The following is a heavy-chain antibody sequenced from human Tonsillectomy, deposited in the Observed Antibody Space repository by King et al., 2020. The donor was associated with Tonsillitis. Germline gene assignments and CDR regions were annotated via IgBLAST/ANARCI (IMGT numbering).Heavy chain of an antibody. Sequence: QLQESGPGLLKPSETLSLTCTVSGGSISSNYWSWIRQPPGKGLEWIGYVYNSGSTHYNPSLKSRVTITVDTSKNQFSLKLSSVTAADTAVYYCAKMTPGYCSGGSCQSSSYYDDWGQGTLVTVSS. CDR1: GGSISSNY. CDR2: VYNSGST. CDR3: AKMTPGYCSGGSCQSSSYYDD. V-gene: IGHV4-59*01. D-gene: IGHD2-15*01. J-gene: IGHJ4*02.